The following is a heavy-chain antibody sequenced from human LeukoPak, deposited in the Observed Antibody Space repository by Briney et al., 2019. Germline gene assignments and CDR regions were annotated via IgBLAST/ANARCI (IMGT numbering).Heavy chain of an antibody. CDR2: IYDNGST. Sequence: PSQTLSLTCTVSGASIRSGDYYWSWIRQPPGKGLEWIGYIYDNGSTYYNPSLKSRITISVDTSENRFSLKLSSVTATDTAVYYCARDCSGGSCYGAFDIWGQGTMVTVSS. CDR3: ARDCSGGSCYGAFDI. D-gene: IGHD2-15*01. V-gene: IGHV4-30-4*01. J-gene: IGHJ3*02. CDR1: GASIRSGDYY.